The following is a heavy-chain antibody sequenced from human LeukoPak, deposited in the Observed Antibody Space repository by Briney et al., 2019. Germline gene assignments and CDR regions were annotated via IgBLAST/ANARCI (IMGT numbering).Heavy chain of an antibody. J-gene: IGHJ4*02. D-gene: IGHD1-26*01. CDR1: GFTFSSYD. Sequence: PGGALRLSCAASGFTFSSYDMHWVRQAAGKGLEWVSAIGTAGDTYYPGSVTGRFTISRENAKNSLYLQMNSLRAGDTAVYYCARAASGSYRLYFDYWGQGTLVTVSS. CDR2: IGTAGDT. CDR3: ARAASGSYRLYFDY. V-gene: IGHV3-13*01.